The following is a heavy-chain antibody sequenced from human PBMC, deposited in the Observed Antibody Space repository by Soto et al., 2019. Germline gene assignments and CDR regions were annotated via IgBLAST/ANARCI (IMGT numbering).Heavy chain of an antibody. D-gene: IGHD3-3*02. V-gene: IGHV3-48*03. Sequence: PGGSLRLSCAASGFTFSSYEMTWVRQAPGKGLEWVSHISSGSRMLYYADSVKGRFTISRDNAKNSLYLQMNSLRAEDTAVYYCARGFERFWSGYSDYWGPGTLVTVSS. J-gene: IGHJ4*02. CDR1: GFTFSSYE. CDR2: ISSGSRML. CDR3: ARGFERFWSGYSDY.